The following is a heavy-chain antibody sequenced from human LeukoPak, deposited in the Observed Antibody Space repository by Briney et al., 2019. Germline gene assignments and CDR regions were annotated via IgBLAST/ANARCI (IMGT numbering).Heavy chain of an antibody. CDR3: ARVNYDYYYYMDV. CDR2: IYYSGST. V-gene: IGHV4-30-4*08. CDR1: GGSISSGDYY. D-gene: IGHD4-23*01. J-gene: IGHJ6*03. Sequence: SETLSLTCTVSGGSISSGDYYWSWIRQPPGKGLEWIGYIYYSGSTYYNPSLKSRVTISVDTSKNQFSLKLSSVTAADTAVYYCARVNYDYYYYMDVWGKGTTVTVSS.